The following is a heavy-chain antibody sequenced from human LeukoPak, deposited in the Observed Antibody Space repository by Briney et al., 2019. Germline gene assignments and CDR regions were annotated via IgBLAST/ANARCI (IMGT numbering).Heavy chain of an antibody. CDR2: ISGSGGST. D-gene: IGHD7-27*01. CDR3: AKGIVNWGKYYFDY. Sequence: GGSLRLSCAASGFTFSSYAMSWVRQAPGKGLEWVSAISGSGGSTYYADSVKGRFTTSRDNSKNTLHLQMNSLRAEDTAVYYCAKGIVNWGKYYFDYWGQGTLVTVSS. CDR1: GFTFSSYA. J-gene: IGHJ4*02. V-gene: IGHV3-23*01.